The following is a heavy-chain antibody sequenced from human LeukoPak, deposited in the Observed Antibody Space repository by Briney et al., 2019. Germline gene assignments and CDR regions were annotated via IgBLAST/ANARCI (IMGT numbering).Heavy chain of an antibody. V-gene: IGHV4-59*01. J-gene: IGHJ6*02. CDR3: ARDPGYSYGYDHYYYGMDV. CDR2: IYYSGGT. D-gene: IGHD5-18*01. CDR1: GGSISSYY. Sequence: PSGTLSLTCTVSGGSISSYYWSWIRQSPGKGLEWIGYIYYSGGTNYNPSLKSRVTISVDTSKKQFSLKLNSVTAADTAVYYCARDPGYSYGYDHYYYGMDVWGQGTTVTVSS.